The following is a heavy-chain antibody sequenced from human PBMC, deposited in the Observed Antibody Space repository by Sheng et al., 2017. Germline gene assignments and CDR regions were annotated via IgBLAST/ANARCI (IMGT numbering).Heavy chain of an antibody. J-gene: IGHJ4*02. CDR3: ARGSGWSSLYYFDL. V-gene: IGHV3-30-3*01. CDR1: GFTFSSYA. CDR2: ISYDGSNK. D-gene: IGHD6-19*01. Sequence: QVQLVESGGGVVQPGRSLRLSCAASGFTFSSYAMHWVRQAPGKGLEWVAVISYDGSNKYYADSVKGRFTISRDNSKNTLYLQMNSLRAEDTAVYYCARGSGWSSLYYFDLLGPGNPGHRLL.